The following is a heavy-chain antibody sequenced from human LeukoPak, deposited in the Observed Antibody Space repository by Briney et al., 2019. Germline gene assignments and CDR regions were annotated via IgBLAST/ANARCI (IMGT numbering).Heavy chain of an antibody. CDR1: GFPFSNFA. J-gene: IGHJ4*02. CDR2: VSYDGSNI. Sequence: PGGSLRLSCAASGFPFSNFAMHWVRQVPGKGLEWVAAVSYDGSNIYYTDAVKGRFTISRDNSKRTLYLQMNSLRAEDTAVYYCARDLGYCSGGSCTGPFLDYWGQGTLVTVSS. V-gene: IGHV3-30-3*01. CDR3: ARDLGYCSGGSCTGPFLDY. D-gene: IGHD2-15*01.